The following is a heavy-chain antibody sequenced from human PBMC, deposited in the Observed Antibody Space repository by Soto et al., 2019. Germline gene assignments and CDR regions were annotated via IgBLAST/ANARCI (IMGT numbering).Heavy chain of an antibody. CDR2: ITDSGGST. Sequence: PGGSVRLSCAASGLTVNNYDMSWVRQAPGKGLEWVSAITDSGGSTYYADSVKGRFTISRDNSKNTVYLQMNSLRAEDTAVYYCAKAATVVTLYYFDYWGQGTLVTVSS. CDR3: AKAATVVTLYYFDY. CDR1: GLTVNNYD. J-gene: IGHJ4*02. D-gene: IGHD4-17*01. V-gene: IGHV3-23*01.